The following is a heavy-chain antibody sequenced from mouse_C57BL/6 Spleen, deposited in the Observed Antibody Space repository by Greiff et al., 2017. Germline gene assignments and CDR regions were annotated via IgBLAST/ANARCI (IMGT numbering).Heavy chain of an antibody. CDR1: GYTFTDYN. CDR3: ARWVYGNYAMDY. Sequence: EVQLQQSGPELVKPGASVKIPCKASGYTFTDYNMDWVKQSHGKSLEWIGDINPNNGGTIYNQKFKGKATLTVDKSSSTAYMELRSLTSEDTAVYYCARWVYGNYAMDYWGQGTSVTVSS. D-gene: IGHD2-1*01. V-gene: IGHV1-18*01. CDR2: INPNNGGT. J-gene: IGHJ4*01.